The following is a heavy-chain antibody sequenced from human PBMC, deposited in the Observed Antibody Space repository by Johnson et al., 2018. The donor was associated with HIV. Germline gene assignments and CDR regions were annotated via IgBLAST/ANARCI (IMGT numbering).Heavy chain of an antibody. V-gene: IGHV3-72*01. CDR3: ARIDYSNYEEAFDI. J-gene: IGHJ3*02. CDR2: TTDKLNSYTT. Sequence: VQLVESVGGLVQPGGSLRLSCVVSGFTFSDYYMDWVRQAPGKGLEWVGRTTDKLNSYTTKYAASVKGRFTISRDDSKKSLYLQINSLRAEDTAVYYCARIDYSNYEEAFDIWGQGTMVTVSS. D-gene: IGHD4-11*01. CDR1: GFTFSDYY.